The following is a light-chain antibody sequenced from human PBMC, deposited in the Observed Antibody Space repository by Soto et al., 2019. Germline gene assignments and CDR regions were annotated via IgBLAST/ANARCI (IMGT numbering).Light chain of an antibody. CDR2: GNN. Sequence: QSVLTQPPSVSGVPGQKVTISCTRSSSNIGAAYDVHWYQHLPGTAPKLLIYGNNNRPSGVPDRFSGSKSGTSASLAITGLQAEDEADYYCQSYDSSLSGWVFGGGTKVTVL. CDR3: QSYDSSLSGWV. J-gene: IGLJ3*02. V-gene: IGLV1-40*01. CDR1: SSNIGAAYD.